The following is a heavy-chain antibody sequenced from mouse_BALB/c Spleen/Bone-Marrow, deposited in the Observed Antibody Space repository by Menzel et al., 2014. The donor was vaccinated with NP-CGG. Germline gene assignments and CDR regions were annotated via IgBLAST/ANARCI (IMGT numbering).Heavy chain of an antibody. CDR3: ARERDYGDYFDY. CDR2: INPYNEGS. CDR1: GFTFTRYV. V-gene: IGHV1-14*01. J-gene: IGHJ2*01. D-gene: IGHD1-1*01. Sequence: VQLQQSGPELVKPGASVKMSCKASGFTFTRYVIHWVRQKPGQGLDWIGYINPYNEGSKYNEKFKGEATLTSDKSSHTAYMDLTSRPSEDSAFYYCARERDYGDYFDYWAQGTPPPVSS.